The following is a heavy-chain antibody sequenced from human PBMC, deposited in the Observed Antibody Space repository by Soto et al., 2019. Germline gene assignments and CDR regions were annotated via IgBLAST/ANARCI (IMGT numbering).Heavy chain of an antibody. V-gene: IGHV1-69*08. D-gene: IGHD2-2*01. CDR3: ARDGGGVVVPAADWYFDL. CDR1: GGTFSSYT. J-gene: IGHJ2*01. CDR2: IIPILGIA. Sequence: QVQLVQSGAEVKKPGSSVKVSCKASGGTFSSYTISWVRQAPGQGLEWMGRIIPILGIANYAQKFQGRVTIPADKSTRTAYMGLSSLRSEDTAVYYCARDGGGVVVPAADWYFDLWGRGTLVTVSS.